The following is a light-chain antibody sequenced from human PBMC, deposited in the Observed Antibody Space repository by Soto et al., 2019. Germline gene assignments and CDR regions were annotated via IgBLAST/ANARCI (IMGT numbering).Light chain of an antibody. Sequence: DIVMTQSPDSLAVSLGERATINCKSSQSVLYSSNNKNYLAWYQQKAGQPPKLLIYWASTRESGVADRFSGSGSGTDFTLTISSLQAEDVAVYYCQQYYITPLTFGGGTKVDIK. J-gene: IGKJ4*01. CDR2: WAS. CDR1: QSVLYSSNNKNY. CDR3: QQYYITPLT. V-gene: IGKV4-1*01.